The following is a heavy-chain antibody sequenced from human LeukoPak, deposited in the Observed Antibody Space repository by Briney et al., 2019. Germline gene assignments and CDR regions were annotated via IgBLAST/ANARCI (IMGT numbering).Heavy chain of an antibody. Sequence: PSETLSPTCAVSGGSISSGGYSWSWIRQPPGKGLEWIGYIYHSGSTNYNPSLKSRVTISVDTSKNQFSLKLSSVTAADTAVYYCARGTPSSSGWLYYGMDVWGQGTTVTVSS. CDR2: IYHSGST. V-gene: IGHV4-30-2*01. J-gene: IGHJ6*02. CDR3: ARGTPSSSGWLYYGMDV. CDR1: GGSISSGGYS. D-gene: IGHD6-19*01.